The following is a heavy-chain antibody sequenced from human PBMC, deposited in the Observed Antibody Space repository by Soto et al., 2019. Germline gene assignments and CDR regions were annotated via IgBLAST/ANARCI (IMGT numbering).Heavy chain of an antibody. J-gene: IGHJ3*01. CDR2: INPSGGST. CDR3: ARDVGDESITYNDAFDV. CDR1: GYTLTSYY. V-gene: IGHV1-46*01. D-gene: IGHD3-10*01. Sequence: ASVKVSCKASGYTLTSYYMHWVRQAPGQGLEWMGIINPSGGSTSYAQKFQDRVTMTTDTSTNTAYMELRGLTYNDTAVYYCARDVGDESITYNDAFDVWGQGTMVTVSS.